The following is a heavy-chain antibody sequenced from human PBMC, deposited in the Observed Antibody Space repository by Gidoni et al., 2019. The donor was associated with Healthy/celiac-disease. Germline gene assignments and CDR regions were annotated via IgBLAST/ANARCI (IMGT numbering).Heavy chain of an antibody. CDR3: ARRRIAVAGDAFDI. CDR1: GFSLSTSGMC. CDR2: IDWDDDK. Sequence: QVTLRESCPALVKPTQTLPLTCTFSGFSLSTSGMCVSWIRQPPGKALEWLARIDWDDDKYYSTSLKTRLTISKDTSKNQVVLTMTNMDPVDTATYYCARRRIAVAGDAFDIWGQGTMVTVSS. V-gene: IGHV2-70*15. D-gene: IGHD6-19*01. J-gene: IGHJ3*02.